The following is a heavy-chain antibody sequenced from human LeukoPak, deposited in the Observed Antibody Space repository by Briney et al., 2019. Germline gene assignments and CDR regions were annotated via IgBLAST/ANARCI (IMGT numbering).Heavy chain of an antibody. D-gene: IGHD3-22*01. Sequence: PSETLSLTCTVSGGSISSYYWSWIRQPAGKGLEWIGRIYTSGSTNYNPSLKSRVTISVDTSKNQFSLKLSSVTAADTAVYYCARLSAYYYDSSPPRGYFDYWGQGTLVTVSS. CDR3: ARLSAYYYDSSPPRGYFDY. J-gene: IGHJ4*02. CDR1: GGSISSYY. V-gene: IGHV4-4*07. CDR2: IYTSGST.